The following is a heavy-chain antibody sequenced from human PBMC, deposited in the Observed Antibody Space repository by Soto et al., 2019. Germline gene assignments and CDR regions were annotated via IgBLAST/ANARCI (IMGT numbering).Heavy chain of an antibody. CDR3: YVVGDFWSGPSQSYYYYGMDV. J-gene: IGHJ6*02. D-gene: IGHD3-3*01. Sequence: PSETLSLTCTFSGGSISSSSYYLGWIRQPPGKGLEWIGSIYYSGSTYYNPSLKSRVTISVDTSKNQFSLKLSSVTAADTAVYYCYVVGDFWSGPSQSYYYYGMDVWGQGTTVTVSS. CDR1: GGSISSSSYY. V-gene: IGHV4-39*01. CDR2: IYYSGST.